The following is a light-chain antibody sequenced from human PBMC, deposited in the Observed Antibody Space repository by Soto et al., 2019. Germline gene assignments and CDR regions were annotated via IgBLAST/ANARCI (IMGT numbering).Light chain of an antibody. V-gene: IGKV2D-29*02. Sequence: DVVMTQTPLSLSVAPGQPASISCKSIQSLLHITGETFLFWYLQKPGQSPQLLIYEVSTRVSGVPDRFSGSGSGTDFTLEISRVEPDDVGIYYCMQSTQLPPTFGQGTRLEIK. CDR2: EVS. CDR3: MQSTQLPPT. J-gene: IGKJ5*01. CDR1: QSLLHITGETF.